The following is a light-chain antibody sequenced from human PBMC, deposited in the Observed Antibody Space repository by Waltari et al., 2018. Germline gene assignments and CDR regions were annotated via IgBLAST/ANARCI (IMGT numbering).Light chain of an antibody. CDR2: RNN. CDR3: SAWDSSLSAWV. J-gene: IGLJ3*02. V-gene: IGLV10-54*04. Sequence: QPGLTQPPSVSNGSRQTATLPCTGNRKNVGYERAAWLQQHQGHPPKLLFDRNNNRPSGISERFSASRSGNTASLTITGLQPEDEADYYCSAWDSSLSAWVFGGGTKLTVV. CDR1: RKNVGYER.